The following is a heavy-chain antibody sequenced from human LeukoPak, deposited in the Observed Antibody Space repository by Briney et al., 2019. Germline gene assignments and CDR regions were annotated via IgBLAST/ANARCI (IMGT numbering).Heavy chain of an antibody. Sequence: SETLSLTCTVSGGSISSYYWSWIRQPPGKGLEWIGRIYTSGSTNYNPSLKSRVTMSVDTSKNQFSLKLSSVTAADTAVYYCAREERYSSGWYDGNDYWGQGTLVTVSS. D-gene: IGHD6-19*01. CDR3: AREERYSSGWYDGNDY. CDR2: IYTSGST. CDR1: GGSISSYY. V-gene: IGHV4-4*07. J-gene: IGHJ4*02.